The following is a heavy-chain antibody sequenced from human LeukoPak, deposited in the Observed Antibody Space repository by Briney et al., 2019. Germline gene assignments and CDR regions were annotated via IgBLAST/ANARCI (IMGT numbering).Heavy chain of an antibody. Sequence: PGGSLRLSCAASGFTFSSYAMHWVRQAPGKGLEWVAVISYDGSNKYYADSVKGRFTISRDNSKNTLYLQMDSLRAEDTAVYYCARQHVSYGSGSYPTRDYWGQGTLVTVSS. J-gene: IGHJ4*02. V-gene: IGHV3-30-3*01. CDR1: GFTFSSYA. D-gene: IGHD3-10*01. CDR3: ARQHVSYGSGSYPTRDY. CDR2: ISYDGSNK.